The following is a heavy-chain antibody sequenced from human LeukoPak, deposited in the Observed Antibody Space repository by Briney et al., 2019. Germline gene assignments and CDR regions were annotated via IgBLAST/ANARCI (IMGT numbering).Heavy chain of an antibody. CDR3: ARNANTLSSRYFDL. V-gene: IGHV1-3*01. CDR2: INAGNGNT. J-gene: IGHJ2*01. Sequence: ASVKVSCKASGYTFTSYAMHWVRQAPGQRLEWMGWINAGNGNTKYSQKFQGRVTITRDTSASTAYMELSSLRSEDTSVYYCARNANTLSSRYFDLWGRGTLVTVSS. D-gene: IGHD3-16*02. CDR1: GYTFTSYA.